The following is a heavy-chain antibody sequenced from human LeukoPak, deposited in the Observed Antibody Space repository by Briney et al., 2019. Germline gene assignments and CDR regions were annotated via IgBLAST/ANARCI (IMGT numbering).Heavy chain of an antibody. V-gene: IGHV4-59*12. CDR1: SGYISSYD. D-gene: IGHD2-2*02. Sequence: PSETLSLTCTVPSGYISSYDWSWIRQPPGKGLEWIAYVYYSGSTNYNPSLKSRVTISVDTSKNQFSLKLSSVTAADTAVYYCAREGIVVVPAAIGRAFDIWGQGTMVTVSS. J-gene: IGHJ3*02. CDR3: AREGIVVVPAAIGRAFDI. CDR2: VYYSGST.